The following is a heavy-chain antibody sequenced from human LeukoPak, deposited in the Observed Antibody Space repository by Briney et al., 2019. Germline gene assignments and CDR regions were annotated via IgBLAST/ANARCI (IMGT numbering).Heavy chain of an antibody. CDR2: IYYSGST. CDR3: ARVASAPRYWFDP. J-gene: IGHJ5*02. V-gene: IGHV4-59*01. CDR1: GGSISSYY. Sequence: SETLSLTCTVSGGSISSYYWSWIRQPPGKGLEWIGYIYYSGSTNYNPSLKSRVTISVDTSKNQFSLKLSSVTAADTAVYYCARVASAPRYWFDPWGQGTLVTVSS. D-gene: IGHD5-24*01.